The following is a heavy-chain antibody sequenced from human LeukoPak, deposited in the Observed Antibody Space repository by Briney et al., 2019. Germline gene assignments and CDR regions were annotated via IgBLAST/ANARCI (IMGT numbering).Heavy chain of an antibody. CDR3: AKVQGEFDP. CDR1: AFSISTHA. J-gene: IGHJ5*02. Sequence: GGSLRLSCAASAFSISTHAMYWVRQAPGKGLESVSAISAGGDNTYYADSVKGRFTISRDNSKKMLYLQMNSLRAEDTAVYYCAKVQGEFDPWGQGTLVTVSS. D-gene: IGHD2-21*01. V-gene: IGHV3-23*01. CDR2: ISAGGDNT.